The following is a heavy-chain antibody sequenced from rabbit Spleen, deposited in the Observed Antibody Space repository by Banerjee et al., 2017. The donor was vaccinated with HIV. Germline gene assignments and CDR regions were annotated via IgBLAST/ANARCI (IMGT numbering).Heavy chain of an antibody. Sequence: QSLEESGGDLVKPGGTLTLTCTGSGFDLSSDYWICWVRQAPGKGLEWIACIYVGNGKDVYATWAKGRFIMSRTSSTTVTLQMTSLTAADTATYFCARDLVAVIGWNFNLWGPGTLVTVS. CDR2: IYVGNGKD. CDR3: ARDLVAVIGWNFNL. D-gene: IGHD1-1*01. CDR1: GFDLSSDYW. V-gene: IGHV1S40*01. J-gene: IGHJ4*01.